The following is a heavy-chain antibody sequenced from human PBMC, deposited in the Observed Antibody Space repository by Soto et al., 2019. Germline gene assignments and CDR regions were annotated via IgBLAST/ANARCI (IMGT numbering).Heavy chain of an antibody. Sequence: GASVKVSCKASGYTFTSYGISWVRQAPGQGLEWMGWIVADSGNTNYAQKLQERVTITRDTSTSTAYMELSSLRSDDTAVYYCVAMTTIMVASWGQGTLVTVSS. J-gene: IGHJ5*02. D-gene: IGHD3-22*01. CDR2: IVADSGNT. CDR1: GYTFTSYG. V-gene: IGHV1-18*01. CDR3: VAMTTIMVAS.